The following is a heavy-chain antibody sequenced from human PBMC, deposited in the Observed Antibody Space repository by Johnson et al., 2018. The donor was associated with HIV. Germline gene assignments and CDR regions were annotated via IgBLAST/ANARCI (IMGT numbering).Heavy chain of an antibody. CDR1: GFTFSDYG. D-gene: IGHD1-1*01. Sequence: QVQLVESGGGLVKPGGSLRLSCAASGFTFSDYGMSWIRQAPGKGLEWVSFICSSGGTIYKADSVKGRFTISRNNAKKSLYLQMNSVRAEDTAVYSCATVGRNEDYDAFDVWGQGTMVTVSS. CDR2: ICSSGGTI. V-gene: IGHV3-11*04. CDR3: ATVGRNEDYDAFDV. J-gene: IGHJ3*01.